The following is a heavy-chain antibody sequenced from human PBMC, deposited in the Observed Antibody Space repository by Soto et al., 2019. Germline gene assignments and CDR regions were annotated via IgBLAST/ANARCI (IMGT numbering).Heavy chain of an antibody. J-gene: IGHJ5*01. D-gene: IGHD3-22*01. CDR3: ASVVGVISGWFDS. CDR2: FDPEDGET. V-gene: IGHV1-24*01. CDR1: GYTHAEIS. Sequence: GASGKVSWKVCGYTHAEISLTWGRHAPGKGVEWMGGFDPEDGETIYAQKFQGRVTMTEDTSTDTAYMELSSLRSEDTAVYYCASVVGVISGWFDSCGQGTLVTVSS.